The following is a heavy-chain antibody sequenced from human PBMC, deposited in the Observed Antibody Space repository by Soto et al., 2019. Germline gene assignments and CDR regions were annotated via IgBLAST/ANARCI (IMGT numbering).Heavy chain of an antibody. CDR2: ILPIFGTT. Sequence: QVQLVQSGAEVKKPGSSVKVSCQASGGIFSSNAISWVRQAPGQGLEWMGGILPIFGTTNCAQNFQGRATITADESTSTAYMELSSLKSEDTALYYCATGGRGYSSAPRFYFDYWGQGTLVTVSS. D-gene: IGHD5-18*01. CDR1: GGIFSSNA. CDR3: ATGGRGYSSAPRFYFDY. J-gene: IGHJ4*02. V-gene: IGHV1-69*01.